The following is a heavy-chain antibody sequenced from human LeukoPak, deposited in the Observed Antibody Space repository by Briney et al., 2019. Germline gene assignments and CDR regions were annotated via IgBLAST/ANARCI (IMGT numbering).Heavy chain of an antibody. Sequence: GGSLRLSCAASGFTFSSYAMSWVRQAPGKGLEWVSGISGSGASTYYADSVKGRFTISRDNAKNSLYLQMNSLRDEDTAVYYCAAGLLWGSYLGVFDIWGQGTMVTVSS. V-gene: IGHV3-23*01. D-gene: IGHD3-16*02. J-gene: IGHJ3*02. CDR3: AAGLLWGSYLGVFDI. CDR1: GFTFSSYA. CDR2: ISGSGAST.